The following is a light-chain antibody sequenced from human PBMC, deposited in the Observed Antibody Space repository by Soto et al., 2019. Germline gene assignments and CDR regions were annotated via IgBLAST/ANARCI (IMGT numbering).Light chain of an antibody. J-gene: IGLJ1*01. CDR1: SSNIGSNY. CDR2: RNN. Sequence: QPVLTQPPSASGTPGQRVTISCSGSSSNIGSNYVYWYQQLPGTAPKLLIYRNNQRPSGVPVRFSGSKSGTSASLAISGLLSEDEADYYCAAWDDSLSGYVFGTGTKLTVL. V-gene: IGLV1-47*01. CDR3: AAWDDSLSGYV.